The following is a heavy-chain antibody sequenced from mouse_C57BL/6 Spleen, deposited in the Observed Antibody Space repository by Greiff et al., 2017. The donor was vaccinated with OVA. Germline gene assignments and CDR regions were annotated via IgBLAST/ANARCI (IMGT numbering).Heavy chain of an antibody. CDR2: ISSGGSYT. V-gene: IGHV5-6*01. CDR3: ARSSYYGSSYRYFDV. J-gene: IGHJ1*03. D-gene: IGHD1-1*01. CDR1: GFTFSSYG. Sequence: EVKVVESGGDLVKPGGSLKLSCAASGFTFSSYGMSWVRQTPDKRLEWVATISSGGSYTYYPDSVKGRFTISRDNAKNTLYLQMSSLKSEDTAMYYCARSSYYGSSYRYFDVWGTGTTVTVSS.